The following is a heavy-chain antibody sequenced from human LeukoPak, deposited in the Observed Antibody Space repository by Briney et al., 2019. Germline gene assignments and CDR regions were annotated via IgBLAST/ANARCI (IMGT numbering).Heavy chain of an antibody. CDR1: GYTFTGYY. J-gene: IGHJ4*02. V-gene: IGHV1-2*02. CDR2: INPNSGGT. CDR3: ARPYYDILTGYPN. D-gene: IGHD3-9*01. Sequence: ASVKVSCKASGYTFTGYYMHWVRQAPGQGLEWVGWINPNSGGTNYAQKFQGRVTMTRDTSISTAYMELSRLRSDDTAVYYCARPYYDILTGYPNWGQGTLVTVSS.